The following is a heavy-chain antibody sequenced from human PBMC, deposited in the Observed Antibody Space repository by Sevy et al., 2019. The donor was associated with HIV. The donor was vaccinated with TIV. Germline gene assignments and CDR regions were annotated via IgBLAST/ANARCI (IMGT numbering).Heavy chain of an antibody. D-gene: IGHD6-13*01. CDR3: AREGPRIAQFDY. V-gene: IGHV4-39*02. CDR2: IYYSGST. CDR1: GDSLSSNDYY. J-gene: IGHJ4*02. Sequence: SETLSLTCTVSGDSLSSNDYYWAWIRQPPGKGLDWIGSIYYSGSTYYNPSLKSRVTISVDTSKNQFSLKLRSGTAADTAVYYCAREGPRIAQFDYWGQGTLVTVSS.